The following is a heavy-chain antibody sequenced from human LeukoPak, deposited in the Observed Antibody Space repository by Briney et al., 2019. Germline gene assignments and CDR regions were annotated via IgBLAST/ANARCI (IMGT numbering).Heavy chain of an antibody. D-gene: IGHD2-2*01. CDR2: ISWSSGTI. CDR3: ARDCGTTTCSYFDY. V-gene: IGHV3-48*01. CDR1: GFTFSNYS. Sequence: PGGSLRLSCAASGFTFSNYSMNWVRQAPGKGLEWLSYISWSSGTIYYADSVKGRFTISRDNAKNSLYLQMNSLRAEDTAVYYCARDCGTTTCSYFDYWGQGTLVTVSS. J-gene: IGHJ4*02.